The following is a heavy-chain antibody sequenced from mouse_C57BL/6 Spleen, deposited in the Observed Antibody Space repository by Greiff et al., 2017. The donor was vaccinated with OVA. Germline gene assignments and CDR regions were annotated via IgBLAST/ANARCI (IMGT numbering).Heavy chain of an antibody. Sequence: VQLQQSGPELVKPGASVKISCKASGYSFTGYYMNWVKQSPENSLEWIGEINPSTGGTTYNQKFKAKATLTVDKSSSTAYMQLKSLTSEDSAVYYCARNYEDAMDYWGQGTSVTVSS. V-gene: IGHV1-42*01. D-gene: IGHD1-1*01. J-gene: IGHJ4*01. CDR1: GYSFTGYY. CDR3: ARNYEDAMDY. CDR2: INPSTGGT.